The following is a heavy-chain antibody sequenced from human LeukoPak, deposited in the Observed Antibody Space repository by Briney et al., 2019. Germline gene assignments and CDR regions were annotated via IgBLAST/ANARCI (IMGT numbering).Heavy chain of an antibody. CDR2: IYYSGST. CDR1: GGSISSYY. J-gene: IGHJ4*02. D-gene: IGHD3-9*01. Sequence: PSETLSLTCTVSGGSISSYYWSWIRQPPGQGLERNGYIYYSGSTNYNPSLNSRATISVDTSTNQFSLKLSSVTAADTAVSYCARHSSYYDILTGYYPHFDYWGQGTLVTVSS. CDR3: ARHSSYYDILTGYYPHFDY. V-gene: IGHV4-59*08.